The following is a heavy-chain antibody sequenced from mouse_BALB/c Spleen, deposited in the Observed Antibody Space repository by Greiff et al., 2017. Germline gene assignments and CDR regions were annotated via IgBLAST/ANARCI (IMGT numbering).Heavy chain of an antibody. Sequence: VKLQESGAELVRPGTSVKISCKASGYTFTNYWLGWVKQRPGHGLEWIGDIYPGGGYTNYNEKFKGKATLTADTSSSTAYMQLSSLTSEDSAVYFCARSEGSSYRAWFAYWGQGTLVTVSA. CDR3: ARSEGSSYRAWFAY. CDR2: IYPGGGYT. CDR1: GYTFTNYW. J-gene: IGHJ3*01. V-gene: IGHV1-63*02. D-gene: IGHD1-1*01.